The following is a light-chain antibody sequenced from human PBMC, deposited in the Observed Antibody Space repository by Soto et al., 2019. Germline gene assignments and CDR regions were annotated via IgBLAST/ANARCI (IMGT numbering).Light chain of an antibody. CDR3: QQYGSSPWT. J-gene: IGKJ1*01. CDR2: GAS. V-gene: IGKV3-20*01. CDR1: QSVNRN. Sequence: EVVITQSPATLYVSPVESATLSCRASQSVNRNVAWYQQKPGQAPRLLIYGASSRATGIPDRFSGSGSGTDFTLTISRLEPEDFAVYYCQQYGSSPWTFGQGTKVDVK.